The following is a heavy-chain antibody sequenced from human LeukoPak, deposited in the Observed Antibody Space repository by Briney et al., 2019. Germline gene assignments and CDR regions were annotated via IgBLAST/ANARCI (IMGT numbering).Heavy chain of an antibody. V-gene: IGHV3-23*01. D-gene: IGHD1-26*01. CDR2: IIGRGTST. Sequence: GGSLRLSCAASGFTFSSYAMSWVRQAPGKGLEWVSSIIGRGTSTFYSDSVKGRFTISRDNSQNTLYLQMNSLRAEDTAVYYCATDRGGRHYYYAMDVWGQGTTVTVSS. CDR1: GFTFSSYA. J-gene: IGHJ6*02. CDR3: ATDRGGRHYYYAMDV.